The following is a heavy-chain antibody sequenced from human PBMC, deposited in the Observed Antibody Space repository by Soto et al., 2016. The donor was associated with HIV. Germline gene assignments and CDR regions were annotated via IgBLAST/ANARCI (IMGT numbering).Heavy chain of an antibody. CDR3: DERRITMVRGGSYYYAMDV. D-gene: IGHD3-10*01. J-gene: IGHJ6*02. V-gene: IGHV1-8*02. CDR1: GYIFTSYD. Sequence: QVQLVQSGAEVKKPGASVKVSCTASGYIFTSYDINWVRQATGQGLEWMGWMKSNRGNTGYAQKFQGRVTMTTDTSTSTAYMELRSLRSDDTAVYHCDERRITMVRGGSYYYAMDVWGQGTTVTVSS. CDR2: MKSNRGNT.